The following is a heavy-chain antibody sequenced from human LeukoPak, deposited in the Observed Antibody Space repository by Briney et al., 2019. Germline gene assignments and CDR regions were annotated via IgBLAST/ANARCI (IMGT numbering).Heavy chain of an antibody. V-gene: IGHV3-23*01. J-gene: IGHJ6*02. CDR1: GFIFSSYS. Sequence: GGSLRLSCAASGFIFSSYSMSWVRQAPGKGLEWVSVITGSGGNTYYADSVKGRFTISKDNSKNTVYLQMSSLRVDDTAVYYCAKAASSSWPSYYYGMDVWGRGTTVTVSS. CDR2: ITGSGGNT. D-gene: IGHD6-13*01. CDR3: AKAASSSWPSYYYGMDV.